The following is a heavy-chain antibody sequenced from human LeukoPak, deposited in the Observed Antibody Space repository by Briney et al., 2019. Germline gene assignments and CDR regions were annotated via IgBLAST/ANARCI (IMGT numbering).Heavy chain of an antibody. CDR1: GYSISSASY. CDR3: ARPISSQGYFGVVID. Sequence: SETLSLTCAVSGYSISSASYWGWIRPPPGQGLEWIGNIYHSGSPYYNPSLKSRVTISVDTSKNQFSLKLSSVTAADTAVYYCARPISSQGYFGVVIDWGQGTLVTVSS. D-gene: IGHD3-3*01. V-gene: IGHV4-38-2*01. J-gene: IGHJ4*02. CDR2: IYHSGSP.